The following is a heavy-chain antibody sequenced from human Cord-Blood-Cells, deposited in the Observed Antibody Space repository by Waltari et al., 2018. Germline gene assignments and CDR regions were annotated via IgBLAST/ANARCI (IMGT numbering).Heavy chain of an antibody. D-gene: IGHD2-2*01. V-gene: IGHV1-69*09. CDR2: IIPILGIA. CDR3: AREGYCSSTSCYGVADY. Sequence: QVQLVQSGAEVKKPGSSVKVSCKASGGTFSSSAISSVRQAPGQGLEWMGRIIPILGIANYAQKFQGRVTITADKSTSTAYMELSSLRSEDTAVYYCAREGYCSSTSCYGVADYWGQGTLVTVSS. J-gene: IGHJ4*02. CDR1: GGTFSSSA.